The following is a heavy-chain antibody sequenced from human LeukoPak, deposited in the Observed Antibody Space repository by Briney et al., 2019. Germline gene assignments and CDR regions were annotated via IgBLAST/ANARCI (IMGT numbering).Heavy chain of an antibody. Sequence: SETLSLTCTVSGSISGYYWSWIRQPPGKGQEWIGYIYTSGSTNYNPSLESRVTISVDTSKNQFSLDLSSVTAADTAVYYCARQKCTSASCLTKNAFDIWGQGTMVTVSS. V-gene: IGHV4-4*09. CDR1: GSISGYY. CDR3: ARQKCTSASCLTKNAFDI. J-gene: IGHJ3*02. CDR2: IYTSGST. D-gene: IGHD2-2*01.